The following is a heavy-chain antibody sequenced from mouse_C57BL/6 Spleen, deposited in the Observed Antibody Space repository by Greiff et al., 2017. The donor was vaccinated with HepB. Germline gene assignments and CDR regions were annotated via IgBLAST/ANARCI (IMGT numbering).Heavy chain of an antibody. CDR2: IDPNSGGT. CDR1: GYTFTSYW. V-gene: IGHV1-72*01. D-gene: IGHD4-1*01. CDR3: ARAGTGSYWYFDV. J-gene: IGHJ1*03. Sequence: VKLQESGAELVKPGASVKLSCKASGYTFTSYWMHWVKQRPGRGLEWIGRIDPNSGGTKYNEKFKSKATLTVDKPSSTAYMQLSSLTSEDSAVYYCARAGTGSYWYFDVWGTGTTVTVSS.